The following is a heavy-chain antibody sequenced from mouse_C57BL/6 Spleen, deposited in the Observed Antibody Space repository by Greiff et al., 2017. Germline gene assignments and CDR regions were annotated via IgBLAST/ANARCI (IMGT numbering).Heavy chain of an antibody. V-gene: IGHV1-72*01. Sequence: QVQLHQPGAELVKPGASVKLSCKASGYTFTRYSMHWVKQRSGRGLEWIGRFDPRSGGTKYNEKFKGKATLTVDKPSSTAYMELSSLTSEDSAVYDCARECYGGYYAMEYWGTGAAVTVYS. CDR3: ARECYGGYYAMEY. CDR2: FDPRSGGT. CDR1: GYTFTRYS. J-gene: IGHJ4*01. D-gene: IGHD2-12*01.